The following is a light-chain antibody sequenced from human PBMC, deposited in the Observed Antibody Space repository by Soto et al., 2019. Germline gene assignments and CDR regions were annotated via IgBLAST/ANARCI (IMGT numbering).Light chain of an antibody. CDR1: SSDVGGYNY. Sequence: QSALTQPRLVSGSPGQSVTISCTGTSSDVGGYNYVSWYQQHPGKAPKLMIYDVSKRPSGVPDRFSGSKSGNTASLTISGLQAEDEADYYCCSYAGSYTPLVVFGGGTKVTVL. J-gene: IGLJ2*01. CDR3: CSYAGSYTPLVV. V-gene: IGLV2-11*01. CDR2: DVS.